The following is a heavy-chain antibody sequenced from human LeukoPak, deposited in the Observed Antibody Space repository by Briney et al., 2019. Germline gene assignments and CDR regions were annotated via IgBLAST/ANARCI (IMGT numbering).Heavy chain of an antibody. CDR2: IWYDGSNK. V-gene: IGHV3-33*01. Sequence: GGSLRLSCAASGFTFSSYGMHWVRQAPGKGLEWVAVIWYDGSNKYYADSVEGRFTISRDNSKNTLYLQMNSLRAEDTAVYYCARDRRSYYYYGMDVWGQGTTVTVSS. CDR3: ARDRRSYYYYGMDV. D-gene: IGHD5-24*01. J-gene: IGHJ6*02. CDR1: GFTFSSYG.